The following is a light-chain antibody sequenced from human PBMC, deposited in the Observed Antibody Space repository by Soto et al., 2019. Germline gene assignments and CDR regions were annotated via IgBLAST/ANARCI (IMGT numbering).Light chain of an antibody. CDR2: DAS. V-gene: IGKV3-11*01. CDR1: QSVSNY. Sequence: EIVLTQSPATLSLSPGERATLSCRASQSVSNYLAWYQQKPGQAPRLLIYDASNRATGIPARFSGSGSGTDFTLTISSLEPEDFAVYYCKQRSSWPPIPFAHETRLEIK. J-gene: IGKJ5*01. CDR3: KQRSSWPPIP.